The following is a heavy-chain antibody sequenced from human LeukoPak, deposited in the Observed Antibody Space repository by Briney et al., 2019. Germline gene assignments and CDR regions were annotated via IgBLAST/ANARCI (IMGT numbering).Heavy chain of an antibody. J-gene: IGHJ4*02. Sequence: GGSLRLSCTGSGYTFGDYAMSWVRQSPGKGLEWVSLIRSKAFGGATEYAASVKGRFTISRDDSKSIAYLQMNSLKTEDTAMYYCTRDGGALDYWGQGTLVTVSS. V-gene: IGHV3-49*04. CDR1: GYTFGDYA. CDR3: TRDGGALDY. D-gene: IGHD3-16*01. CDR2: IRSKAFGGAT.